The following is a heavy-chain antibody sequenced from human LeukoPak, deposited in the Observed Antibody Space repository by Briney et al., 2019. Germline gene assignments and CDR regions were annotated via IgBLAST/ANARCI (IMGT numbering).Heavy chain of an antibody. CDR2: ISRRDDYT. J-gene: IGHJ6*02. Sequence: GGSLRLSCAASGFAFSSYAMSWVRQPPGKGLEWVSVISRRDDYTYYADSVKGRFTISRDNSKNTLYLRMNSLRAGDTAVYYCAKGAITYYYYAMDVWGQGTTVTVSS. CDR1: GFAFSSYA. CDR3: AKGAITYYYYAMDV. V-gene: IGHV3-23*01. D-gene: IGHD1-14*01.